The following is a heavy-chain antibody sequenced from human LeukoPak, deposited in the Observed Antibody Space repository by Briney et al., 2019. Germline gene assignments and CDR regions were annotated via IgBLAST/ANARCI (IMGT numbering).Heavy chain of an antibody. CDR3: ARDRSLTAFDY. J-gene: IGHJ4*02. CDR1: GFTFSSYS. Sequence: GGSLRLSCAASGFTFSSYSMNWVRQAPGKGLEWVSSISSDSNYIFYADSVQGRFTISRDNAENSLYLQMNSLRAEDTAEYYCARDRSLTAFDYWGLGTLVTVSS. V-gene: IGHV3-21*01. D-gene: IGHD5-18*01. CDR2: ISSDSNYI.